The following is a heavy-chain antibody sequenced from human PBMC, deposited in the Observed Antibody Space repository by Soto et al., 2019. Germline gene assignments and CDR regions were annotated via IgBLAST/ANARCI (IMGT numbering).Heavy chain of an antibody. V-gene: IGHV1-18*01. Sequence: QVQLVQSGAEVKKPGASVKVSCKASGYTFTSYGISWVRQAPGQGLEWMGWISAYNGNTNYAQKLQGRVTMTTDTSTSTAYMELRRLRSDDTAVYYFARQLYYDFWSGYYDPPAGAIDYWGQGTLVTVSS. CDR3: ARQLYYDFWSGYYDPPAGAIDY. CDR2: ISAYNGNT. J-gene: IGHJ4*02. D-gene: IGHD3-3*01. CDR1: GYTFTSYG.